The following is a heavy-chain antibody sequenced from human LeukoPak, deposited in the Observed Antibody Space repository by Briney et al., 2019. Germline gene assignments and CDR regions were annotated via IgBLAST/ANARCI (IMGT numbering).Heavy chain of an antibody. D-gene: IGHD6-6*01. J-gene: IGHJ4*02. CDR2: IIPIFGTA. Sequence: VASETVSCKASGGTFSSYAISWVRQAPGQGLEWMGGIIPIFGTANYAQKFQGRVTITTDESTSTAYMELSSLRSEDTAVYYCARAAEQLVLTGEFDYWGQGTLVTVSS. CDR3: ARAAEQLVLTGEFDY. V-gene: IGHV1-69*05. CDR1: GGTFSSYA.